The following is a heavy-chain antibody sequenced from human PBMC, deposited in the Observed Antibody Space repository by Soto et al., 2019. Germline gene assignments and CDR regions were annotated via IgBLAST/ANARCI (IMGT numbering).Heavy chain of an antibody. D-gene: IGHD6-6*01. CDR3: AKASNSSPWFDSWLES. V-gene: IGHV3-23*01. Sequence: GGSLRLFCAASGFNFRYYAMTWVRQAPGKGLEWVSSINDNGDSTHYADSVKGRFTISRDNSKNTLYLQMNSLTAEDTAVYFCAKASNSSPWFDSWLESWGHVTLVTVSS. J-gene: IGHJ5*01. CDR2: INDNGDST. CDR1: GFNFRYYA.